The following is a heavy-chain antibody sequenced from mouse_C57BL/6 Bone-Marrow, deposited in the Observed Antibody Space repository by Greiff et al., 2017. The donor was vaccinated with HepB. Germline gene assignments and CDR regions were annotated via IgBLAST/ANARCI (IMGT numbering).Heavy chain of an antibody. CDR3: ARDYSNYWDFDV. Sequence: VQLQQSGAELVKPGASVKLSCKASGYTFTTYSMDWMNQNHAKSLEWIGNFHPYNGDTKYNEKFKGKATLTVEQSSSTVYLKLSRLTSDDSAVYYSARDYSNYWDFDVWGTGTTVTVAS. J-gene: IGHJ1*03. D-gene: IGHD2-5*01. CDR1: GYTFTTYS. V-gene: IGHV1-47*01. CDR2: FHPYNGDT.